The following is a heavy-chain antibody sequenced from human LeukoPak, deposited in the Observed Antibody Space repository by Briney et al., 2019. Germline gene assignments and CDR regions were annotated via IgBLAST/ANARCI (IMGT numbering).Heavy chain of an antibody. CDR3: DRGLSERITIFSPNWFDP. V-gene: IGHV4-30-2*01. D-gene: IGHD3-3*01. Sequence: SQTLSLTCAVSTGSITRGGYSWSWIRHPPGKGLEGIGYIYHSETTYYTPSPKTRVTISVHRSKNQFSLKLSSVIAEDRAVYYCDRGLSERITIFSPNWFDPWGGGTLVSVPS. CDR1: TGSITRGGYS. J-gene: IGHJ5*02. CDR2: IYHSETT.